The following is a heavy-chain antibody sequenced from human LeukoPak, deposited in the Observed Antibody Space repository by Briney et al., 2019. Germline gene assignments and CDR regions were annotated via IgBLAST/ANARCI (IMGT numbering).Heavy chain of an antibody. CDR1: GGSISSSAYS. J-gene: IGHJ4*02. Sequence: PSETLSLTCTVSGGSISSSAYSWGWIRQPPGKGLEWIGNIYYSGNSGNTYYKPALMGRVSISVDTSKNQFSLRLNSVTAADTAVYYCARGARVSYSSSWDNFDYWGQGTLVTVSS. V-gene: IGHV4-39*01. CDR3: ARGARVSYSSSWDNFDY. D-gene: IGHD6-13*01. CDR2: IYYSGNSGNT.